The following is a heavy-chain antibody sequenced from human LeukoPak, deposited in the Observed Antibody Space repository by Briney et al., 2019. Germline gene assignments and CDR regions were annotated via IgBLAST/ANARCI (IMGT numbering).Heavy chain of an antibody. D-gene: IGHD5-24*01. J-gene: IGHJ3*02. CDR3: AKEMAPDAFDI. CDR2: IIPIFGTA. CDR1: GGTFSSYA. Sequence: ASVKVSCKASGGTFSSYAISWVRQAPGQGLEWMGGIIPIFGTANYAQKFQGRVTITADESTSTAYMELSSLRSEDTAVYYCAKEMAPDAFDIWGQGTMVTVSS. V-gene: IGHV1-69*13.